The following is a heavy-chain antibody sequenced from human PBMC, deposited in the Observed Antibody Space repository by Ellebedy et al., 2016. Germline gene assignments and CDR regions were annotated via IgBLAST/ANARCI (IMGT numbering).Heavy chain of an antibody. Sequence: GESLKISXASSGFTFSRYWMHWVRQAPGKGLEWVSGISGSGGSTYYADSVKGRFTISRDNSKNTLYLQMNSLRAEDTAIFYCAKDRYCSNTACSGGFDFWGQGTLVTVSS. CDR1: GFTFSRYW. J-gene: IGHJ4*02. CDR2: ISGSGGST. D-gene: IGHD2-2*01. CDR3: AKDRYCSNTACSGGFDF. V-gene: IGHV3-23*01.